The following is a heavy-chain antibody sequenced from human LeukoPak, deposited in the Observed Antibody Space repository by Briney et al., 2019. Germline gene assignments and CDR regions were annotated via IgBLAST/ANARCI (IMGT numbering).Heavy chain of an antibody. D-gene: IGHD1-26*01. J-gene: IGHJ6*03. CDR2: ISGSGDRT. CDR1: GFTFSSSA. V-gene: IGHV3-23*01. CDR3: AKEVGATRYYYYYMDV. Sequence: GGSLRLSCAASGFTFSSSAMNWVRQAPGKGLEWVSSISGSGDRTYYADSVKGRFTISRDNSKNTLYLQMNSLRAEDTAVYYCAKEVGATRYYYYYMDVWGKGTTVTVSS.